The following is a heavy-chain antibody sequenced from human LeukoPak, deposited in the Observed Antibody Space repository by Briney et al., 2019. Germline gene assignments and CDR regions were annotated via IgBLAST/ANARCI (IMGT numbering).Heavy chain of an antibody. Sequence: GGSLRLSCAASGFTFSSYGMHWVRQAPGKGLEWVAFIRYDGSNKYYADSVKGRFTISRDNSKNTLYLQMNSLRAEDTAVYYCARIDIAVASAFILDAFGIWGQGTMVTVSS. CDR1: GFTFSSYG. CDR2: IRYDGSNK. D-gene: IGHD2-2*01. CDR3: ARIDIAVASAFILDAFGI. V-gene: IGHV3-30*02. J-gene: IGHJ3*02.